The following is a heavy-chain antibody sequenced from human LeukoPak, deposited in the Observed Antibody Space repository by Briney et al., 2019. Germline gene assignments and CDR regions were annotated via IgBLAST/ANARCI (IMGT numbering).Heavy chain of an antibody. D-gene: IGHD3-16*01. CDR1: GGSFSGYY. CDR3: ARRRRDDYVWGSYPPTTFDY. J-gene: IGHJ4*02. CDR2: INHSGST. Sequence: SETLSLTCAVYGGSFSGYYWSWIRQPPGKGLEWIGEINHSGSTNYNPSLKSRVTISVDTSKNQFSLKLSSVTAADTAVYYCARRRRDDYVWGSYPPTTFDYWGQGTLATVSS. V-gene: IGHV4-34*01.